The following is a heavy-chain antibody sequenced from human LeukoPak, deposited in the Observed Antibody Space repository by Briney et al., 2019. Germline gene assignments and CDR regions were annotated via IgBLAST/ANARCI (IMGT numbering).Heavy chain of an antibody. CDR1: GGTFSSYA. Sequence: VASVKVSCKASGGTFSSYAISWVRQAPGQGLEWMGGIIPIFGTANYAQKFQGRVTITTDESTSTAYMELSSLRSEDTAVYYCARDRTGTNDAFDIWGQGTMVTVSS. V-gene: IGHV1-69*05. J-gene: IGHJ3*02. CDR3: ARDRTGTNDAFDI. CDR2: IIPIFGTA.